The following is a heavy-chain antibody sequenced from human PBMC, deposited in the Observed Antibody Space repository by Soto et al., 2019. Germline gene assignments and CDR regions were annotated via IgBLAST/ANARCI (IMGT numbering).Heavy chain of an antibody. CDR2: IYGDDDK. Sequence: QITLKESGPTLVKPTQTLTLTCTFSGFSLSTSGVGVGWIRQPPGKALEWLALIYGDDDKRYSPSLKSRLTITRDTSKYQMVLTITNMRPVATATYYCAHVTGDQVTRKDTWFYPWGQGTPVTVSS. V-gene: IGHV2-5*02. CDR3: AHVTGDQVTRKDTWFYP. J-gene: IGHJ5*02. D-gene: IGHD1-1*01. CDR1: GFSLSTSGVG.